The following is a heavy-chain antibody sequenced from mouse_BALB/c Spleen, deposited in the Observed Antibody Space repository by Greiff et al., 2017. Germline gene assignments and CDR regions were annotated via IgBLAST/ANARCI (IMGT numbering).Heavy chain of an antibody. CDR3: ASDYGYDEGFAY. V-gene: IGHV14-3*02. CDR1: GFNIKDTY. Sequence: EVKLQESGAELVKPGASVKLSCTASGFNIKDTYMHWVKQRPEQGLEWIGRIDPANGNTKYDPKFQGKATITADTSSNTAYLQLSSLTSEDTAVYYCASDYGYDEGFAYWGQGTLVTVSA. CDR2: IDPANGNT. J-gene: IGHJ3*01. D-gene: IGHD2-2*01.